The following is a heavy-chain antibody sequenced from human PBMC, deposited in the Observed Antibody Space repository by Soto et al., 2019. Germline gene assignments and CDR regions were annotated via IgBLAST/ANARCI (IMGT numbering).Heavy chain of an antibody. CDR3: ARASLGYCSGGSCYSYYGMDV. V-gene: IGHV3-33*01. CDR2: IWYDGSNN. J-gene: IGHJ6*02. D-gene: IGHD2-15*01. CDR1: GFTFSSYG. Sequence: QVQLVESGGGVVQPGRSLRLSCAASGFTFSSYGMHWVRQAPGKGLGWVAVIWYDGSNNYYADSVKGRFTLSRDNSKNTLYLQMNSLRAEATAVYYCARASLGYCSGGSCYSYYGMDVWGQGTTVTVSS.